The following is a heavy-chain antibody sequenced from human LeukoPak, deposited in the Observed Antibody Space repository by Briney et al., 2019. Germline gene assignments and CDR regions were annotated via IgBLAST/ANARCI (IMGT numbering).Heavy chain of an antibody. CDR2: ISSSGSTM. Sequence: GGSLRLSCATSGSTFSNYEMNWVRQAPGKGLEWVSYISSSGSTMYYTDSVKGRFTISTDNAKNSLYLQMNSLRAEDTAVYYCGRGGYCSGGTCYRFNAFDIWGQGTTVTVSS. CDR1: GSTFSNYE. J-gene: IGHJ3*02. D-gene: IGHD2-15*01. V-gene: IGHV3-48*03. CDR3: GRGGYCSGGTCYRFNAFDI.